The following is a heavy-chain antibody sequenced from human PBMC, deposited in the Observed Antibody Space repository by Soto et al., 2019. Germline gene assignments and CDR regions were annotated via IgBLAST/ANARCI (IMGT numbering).Heavy chain of an antibody. V-gene: IGHV3-21*01. CDR3: ARVHSGSEPY. CDR1: GFTFSNYN. CDR2: ISSSSSYI. D-gene: IGHD5-12*01. Sequence: GGSLRLSCAASGFTFSNYNMNWVRQAPGMGLEWVSSISSSSSYIYYADSVKGRFTISRDNAKNSLYLQMNSLRAEDTAMYYCARVHSGSEPYWGQGTLVTVSS. J-gene: IGHJ4*02.